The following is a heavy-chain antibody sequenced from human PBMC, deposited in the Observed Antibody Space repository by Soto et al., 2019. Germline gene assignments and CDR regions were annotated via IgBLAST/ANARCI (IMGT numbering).Heavy chain of an antibody. V-gene: IGHV3-64D*06. CDR2: VRGNGDPP. Sequence: SGGSLRLSCSASGFTFSSYAMHWVRQAPGKGLEYVSGVRGNGDPPFYADSVKGRFTISRDNSKNTLYLQMSSLGADDTAVYYCVKSRGGNNFDFFEWGQGALVTVSS. CDR3: VKSRGGNNFDFFE. D-gene: IGHD5-12*01. J-gene: IGHJ4*02. CDR1: GFTFSSYA.